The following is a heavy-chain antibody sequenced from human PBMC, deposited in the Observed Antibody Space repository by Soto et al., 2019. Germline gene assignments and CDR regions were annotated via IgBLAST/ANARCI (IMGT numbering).Heavy chain of an antibody. CDR3: ARDDYYDSNNWFDP. V-gene: IGHV4-4*07. J-gene: IGHJ5*02. CDR2: IYTTGSA. D-gene: IGHD3-9*01. Sequence: PSETLSLSCAVSGVSIKTYYWSWIRKPAGKGLEWIGRIYTTGSANHNPSLTSRVTMSVDTSKNQVSLKLTSVTAADAGVYYCARDDYYDSNNWFDPWGQG. CDR1: GVSIKTYY.